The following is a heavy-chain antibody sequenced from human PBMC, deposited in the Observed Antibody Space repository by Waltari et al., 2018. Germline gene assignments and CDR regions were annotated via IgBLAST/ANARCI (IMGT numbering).Heavy chain of an antibody. Sequence: QLQLQESGPGLVKPSETLSLTCTVSGGSISSSSYYWGWIRQPPGKGLEWIGSIYYSGSTYYNPSLKSLVTIAVDTSKNQFSLKLSSVTAADTAVYYCARVLLWFGELNYFDYWGQGTLVTVSS. CDR3: ARVLLWFGELNYFDY. CDR2: IYYSGST. J-gene: IGHJ4*02. V-gene: IGHV4-39*01. D-gene: IGHD3-10*01. CDR1: GGSISSSSYY.